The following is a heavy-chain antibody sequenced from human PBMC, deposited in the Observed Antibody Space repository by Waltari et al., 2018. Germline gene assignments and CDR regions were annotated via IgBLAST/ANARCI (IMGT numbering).Heavy chain of an antibody. CDR2: INHSGAT. CDR1: GGSFNDYS. V-gene: IGHV4-34*01. D-gene: IGHD1-1*01. Sequence: QVQIHQWGAGLLRPSETLSLTCAVSGGSFNDYSWSWIRQPPGKGLEWIGQINHSGATDYNPSLMSRVSMSVDTSKKQVSLKLTSVTAADTAMYYCGNLARWGQGTRVTVSS. J-gene: IGHJ3*01. CDR3: GNLAR.